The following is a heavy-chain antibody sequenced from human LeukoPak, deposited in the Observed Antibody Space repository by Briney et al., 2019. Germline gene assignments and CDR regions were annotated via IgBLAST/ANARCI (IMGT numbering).Heavy chain of an antibody. D-gene: IGHD3-3*01. CDR1: GFTFSSYS. CDR3: AKEITIFGVAAPIHLDY. J-gene: IGHJ4*02. Sequence: PGGSLRLSCSASGFTFSSYSMNWVRQAPGKGLEWVSAISGSGGSTYYADSVKGRFTISRDNSKNTLYLQMNSLRAEDTAVYYCAKEITIFGVAAPIHLDYWGQGTLVTVSS. CDR2: ISGSGGST. V-gene: IGHV3-23*01.